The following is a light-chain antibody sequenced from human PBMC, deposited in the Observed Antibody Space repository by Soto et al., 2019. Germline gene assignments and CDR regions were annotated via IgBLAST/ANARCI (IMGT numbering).Light chain of an antibody. Sequence: DIQMTQSPSSLSASVGARGSITCQASQDIRTSLSWFQQKPGRAPKLLIYGASNLETGVPSRFRGSGSGTDFTFTISSLQPEDIASYYCQHYDNLPPFTFGPGTKVDIK. J-gene: IGKJ3*01. CDR1: QDIRTS. CDR2: GAS. V-gene: IGKV1-33*01. CDR3: QHYDNLPPFT.